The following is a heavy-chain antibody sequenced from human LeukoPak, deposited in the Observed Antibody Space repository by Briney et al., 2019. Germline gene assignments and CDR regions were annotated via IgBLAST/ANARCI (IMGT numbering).Heavy chain of an antibody. CDR1: GGSISSSNW. V-gene: IGHV4-4*02. J-gene: IGHJ4*02. CDR2: IYHSGST. D-gene: IGHD3-3*01. Sequence: MASGTLSLTCAVSGGSISSSNWWSWVRQPPGKGLEWIGEIYHSGSTNYNPSLKSRVTISVDKSKNQFSLKLSSVTAADTAVYYCASNSYYDFWSGYYSPGPLGKFDYWGQGTLVTVSS. CDR3: ASNSYYDFWSGYYSPGPLGKFDY.